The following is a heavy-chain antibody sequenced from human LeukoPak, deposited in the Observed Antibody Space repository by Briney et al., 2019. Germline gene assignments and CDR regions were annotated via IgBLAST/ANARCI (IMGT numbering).Heavy chain of an antibody. CDR3: ARVAAAGILNCYYYMDV. CDR1: GYSISSGYY. J-gene: IGHJ6*03. Sequence: SETLSLTCAVSGYSISSGYYWGWIRQPPGKGLEWIGSIYHSGSTYYNPSLKSRVTISVDTSKNQFSLKLSSVTAADTAVYYCARVAAAGILNCYYYMDVWGKGTTVTVSS. V-gene: IGHV4-38-2*01. CDR2: IYHSGST. D-gene: IGHD6-13*01.